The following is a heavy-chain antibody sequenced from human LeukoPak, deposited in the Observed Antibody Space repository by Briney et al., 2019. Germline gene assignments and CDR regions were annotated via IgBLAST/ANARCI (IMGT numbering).Heavy chain of an antibody. CDR2: IRGSGGST. J-gene: IGHJ6*02. Sequence: PGGSLRLSCAASGFTFSSYAMSWVRQAPGKGLEWVSAIRGSGGSTYYADSVKGRFTISRDNSKNTLYLQMNSLRAEDTAVYYCAKVAVAGTSPGYYYYYGMDVWGQGTTVTVSS. CDR1: GFTFSSYA. D-gene: IGHD6-19*01. CDR3: AKVAVAGTSPGYYYYYGMDV. V-gene: IGHV3-23*01.